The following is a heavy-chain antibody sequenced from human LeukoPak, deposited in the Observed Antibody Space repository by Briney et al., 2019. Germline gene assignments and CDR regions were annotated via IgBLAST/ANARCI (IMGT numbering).Heavy chain of an antibody. CDR3: ARGGYSFDY. Sequence: GGSLRLSCAASGFSLSGYWMSWVRQAPGKGLEWVARLHADGNEKNFVGSVQGRFTVSRDNAKNSLYLQMNSLRVEDAAVYYCARGGYSFDYLGQGTLVTVSS. V-gene: IGHV3-7*01. J-gene: IGHJ4*02. CDR1: GFSLSGYW. D-gene: IGHD5-12*01. CDR2: LHADGNEK.